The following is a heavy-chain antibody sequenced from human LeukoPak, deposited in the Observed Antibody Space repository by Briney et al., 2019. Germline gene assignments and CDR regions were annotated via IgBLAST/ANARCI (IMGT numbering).Heavy chain of an antibody. CDR1: GFTFSSYE. Sequence: PGGSLRLSCAASGFTFSSYEMNWVRQAPGKGLEWVSYISSSGSTIYYADSVKGRFTISRDNAKNSLYLQMNSLRAEDTALYYCARVFGTAFDYWGQGTLVTVSS. D-gene: IGHD1-1*01. CDR3: ARVFGTAFDY. V-gene: IGHV3-48*03. J-gene: IGHJ4*02. CDR2: ISSSGSTI.